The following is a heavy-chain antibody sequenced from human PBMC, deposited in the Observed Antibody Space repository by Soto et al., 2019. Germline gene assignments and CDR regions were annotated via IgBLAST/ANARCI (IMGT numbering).Heavy chain of an antibody. J-gene: IGHJ4*02. V-gene: IGHV3-30-3*01. CDR3: ARDRANWPLYYFDY. CDR2: ISYDGSNK. Sequence: QVQLVESGGGVVQPGRSLRLSCAASGFTFSSYAMHWVRQAPGKGLEWVAVISYDGSNKYYADSVKGRFTISRDNSKNTLYLPMNSLRAEDTAVYYCARDRANWPLYYFDYWGQGTLVTVSS. CDR1: GFTFSSYA. D-gene: IGHD1-1*01.